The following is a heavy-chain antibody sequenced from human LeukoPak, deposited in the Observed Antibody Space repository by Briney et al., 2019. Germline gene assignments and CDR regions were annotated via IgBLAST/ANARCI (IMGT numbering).Heavy chain of an antibody. CDR1: GFTXDDYX. V-gene: IGHV3-20*03. CDR3: ASFGSNYDILTGDY. CDR2: INWNGGST. J-gene: IGHJ4*02. D-gene: IGHD3-9*01. Sequence: GFTXDDYXXXWVRQAPGKGLXWVSGINWNGGSTCYADSVKGRFTISRDNAKNSLYLQMNSLRAEDTALYYCASFGSNYDILTGDYWGQGTLVTVSS.